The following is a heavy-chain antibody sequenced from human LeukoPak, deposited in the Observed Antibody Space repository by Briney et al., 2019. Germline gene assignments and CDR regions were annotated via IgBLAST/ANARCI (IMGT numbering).Heavy chain of an antibody. CDR2: IGGSGRDI. V-gene: IGHV3-11*01. Sequence: PGGSLRLSCVASGFTFSDSYMSWVRQTPERGVECISYIGGSGRDIKYADSVKGRFTISRDNAKNALYLQMNSLRAEDTAVYYCAKTARAYEYWGQGTQVTVSS. D-gene: IGHD2-21*01. CDR3: AKTARAYEY. J-gene: IGHJ4*02. CDR1: GFTFSDSY.